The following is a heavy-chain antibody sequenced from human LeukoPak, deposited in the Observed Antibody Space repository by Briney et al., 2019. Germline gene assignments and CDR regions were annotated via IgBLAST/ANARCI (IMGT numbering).Heavy chain of an antibody. CDR3: ARGSQHRVRYCSGGSCCTTLFDY. V-gene: IGHV4-34*01. D-gene: IGHD2-15*01. J-gene: IGHJ4*02. CDR1: GGSFSGYY. Sequence: SETLSLTCAVYGGSFSGYYWSWIRQPPGKGLEWIGEINHSGSTNYNPSLKSRVTISVDTSKNQFSLKLSSVTAADTAVYYCARGSQHRVRYCSGGSCCTTLFDYWGQGTLVTVSS. CDR2: INHSGST.